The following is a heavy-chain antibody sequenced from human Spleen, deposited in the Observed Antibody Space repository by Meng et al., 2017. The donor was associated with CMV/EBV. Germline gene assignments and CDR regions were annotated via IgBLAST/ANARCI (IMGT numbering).Heavy chain of an antibody. CDR3: VRGFHGGVDY. CDR2: TNGDGSIT. Sequence: GGSLRLSCAASGFPFNSYSMNWVRQDPGKGLVWVSCTNGDGSITSYADSVKGRFTISRDNAKNMLYLQMNSLRAEDTAVYYCVRGFHGGVDYWGQGTLVTVSS. V-gene: IGHV3-74*01. CDR1: GFPFNSYS. J-gene: IGHJ4*02. D-gene: IGHD3-10*01.